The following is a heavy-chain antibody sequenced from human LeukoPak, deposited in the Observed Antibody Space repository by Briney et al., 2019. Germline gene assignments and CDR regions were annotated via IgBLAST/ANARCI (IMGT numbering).Heavy chain of an antibody. CDR1: GGTFSSYA. V-gene: IGHV1-18*01. Sequence: APVKVSCKASGGTFSSYAISWVRQAPGQGLEWMGWISAYNGNTNYAQKLQGRVTMTKDTSTSTAYMELRSLRSDDTAVYYCARDAESGYDHTGEFDYWGQGTLVTVSS. D-gene: IGHD5-12*01. J-gene: IGHJ4*02. CDR2: ISAYNGNT. CDR3: ARDAESGYDHTGEFDY.